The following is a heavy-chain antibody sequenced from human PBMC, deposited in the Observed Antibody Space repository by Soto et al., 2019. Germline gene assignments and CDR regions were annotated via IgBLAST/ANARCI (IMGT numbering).Heavy chain of an antibody. CDR3: ARGVTTRAFDI. V-gene: IGHV1-69*13. Sequence: SVKVSCKASGVTFSSYAISWARQAPGQGLEWMGGIIPIFGTANYAQKFQGRVTITADESTSTAYTELSSLRSEDTAVYYCARGVTTRAFDIWGQGTMVTVSS. CDR2: IIPIFGTA. D-gene: IGHD1-1*01. CDR1: GVTFSSYA. J-gene: IGHJ3*02.